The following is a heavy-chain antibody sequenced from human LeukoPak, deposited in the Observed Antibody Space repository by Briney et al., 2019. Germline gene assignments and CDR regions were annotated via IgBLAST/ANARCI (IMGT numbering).Heavy chain of an antibody. Sequence: SETLSLTCTVSGGSITSYYWSWIRQPPGKGLEWIGYIYYSGTTNYNPSLKSRVTTSVDTPKNQFSLKLSSVTAADTAVYYCARYLGYCSGGPCYSFDYWGQGTLVTVSS. V-gene: IGHV4-59*01. D-gene: IGHD2-15*01. CDR3: ARYLGYCSGGPCYSFDY. J-gene: IGHJ4*02. CDR2: IYYSGTT. CDR1: GGSITSYY.